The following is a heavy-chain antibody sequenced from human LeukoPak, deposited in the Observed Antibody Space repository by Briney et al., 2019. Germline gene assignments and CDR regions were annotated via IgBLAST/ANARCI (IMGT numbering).Heavy chain of an antibody. CDR2: IYYSGST. D-gene: IGHD3-22*01. CDR1: GGSLSSSSYY. CDR3: ARRLYDSSGYYSGPHAFDI. Sequence: PSETLSLPCTVSGGSLSSSSYYLGWIRPPPGKGLEWVGGIYYSGSTYYNPSLKSRVTISVDTSKNQFSLKLSSVTAADTAVYYCARRLYDSSGYYSGPHAFDIWGQGTMVTVSS. J-gene: IGHJ3*02. V-gene: IGHV4-39*01.